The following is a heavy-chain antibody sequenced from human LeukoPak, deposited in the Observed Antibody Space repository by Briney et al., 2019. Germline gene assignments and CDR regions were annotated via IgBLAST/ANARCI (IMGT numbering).Heavy chain of an antibody. D-gene: IGHD2-2*01. J-gene: IGHJ4*02. CDR1: GSSISNYY. CDR3: AREYCSSTSCSGIDY. V-gene: IGHV4-59*01. CDR2: IYYSGST. Sequence: SETLSLTCTVSGSSISNYYWSWIRQPPGKGLEWLGYIYYSGSTNYNPSLKSRVTISVDTSKNQFSLKLSSVTAADTAVYYCAREYCSSTSCSGIDYWGQGTLVTVSS.